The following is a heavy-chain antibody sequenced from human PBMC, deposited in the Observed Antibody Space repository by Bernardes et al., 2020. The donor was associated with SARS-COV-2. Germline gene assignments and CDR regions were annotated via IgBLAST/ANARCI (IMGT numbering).Heavy chain of an antibody. Sequence: GGSLRLSCAASGFIFSNYWMHWVRQAPGKGLVWVSRINIDGSGTTYADSVKGRTTISRDNVKNTLYLQINSLRAEDRAVYYCVREGVDGGGFDYWGQGTLVTVSS. CDR2: INIDGSGT. V-gene: IGHV3-74*01. D-gene: IGHD6-25*01. CDR3: VREGVDGGGFDY. J-gene: IGHJ4*02. CDR1: GFIFSNYW.